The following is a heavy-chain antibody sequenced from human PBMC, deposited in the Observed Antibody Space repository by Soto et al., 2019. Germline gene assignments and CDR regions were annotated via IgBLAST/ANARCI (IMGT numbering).Heavy chain of an antibody. CDR3: ARRRDGTYALDY. J-gene: IGHJ4*02. Sequence: QITLKESGPTLVKPTQTLTLTCTFSGFSLSTNGVGVGWIRQPPGKALEWLALIYWDGDKRYSPSLRSRLTLPKEHPKKPVVPKKNHKEPVDTATYYCARRRDGTYALDYWGQGTLVTVAS. D-gene: IGHD1-26*01. CDR1: GFSLSTNGVG. CDR2: IYWDGDK. V-gene: IGHV2-5*02.